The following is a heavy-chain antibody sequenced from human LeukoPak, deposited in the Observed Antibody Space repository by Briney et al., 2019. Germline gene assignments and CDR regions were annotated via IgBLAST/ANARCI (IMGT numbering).Heavy chain of an antibody. CDR3: ARPQIAMDSHAIPAY. CDR1: GFSFTDYG. D-gene: IGHD6-19*01. J-gene: IGHJ4*02. CDR2: IRFDGSHK. V-gene: IGHV3-30*02. Sequence: PGGSLRLSCAASGFSFTDYGLHWVRQAPGKGLEWVAFIRFDGSHKYYADSVKGRFTVSRDNSKNTLFLQMNSLRAEDTAVYYCARPQIAMDSHAIPAYWGQGTLVTVSS.